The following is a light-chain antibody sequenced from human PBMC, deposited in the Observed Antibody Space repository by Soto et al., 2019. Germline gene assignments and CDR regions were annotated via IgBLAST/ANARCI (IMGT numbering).Light chain of an antibody. Sequence: QSVLTQPPSASGTPGQTSAISCSGGSSNIGIHTVNWYQQLPGTAPRLLIYSNTQRPSGVPDRFSGSKSGTSASLAITGLQSDSEGDYYCAKWYDSLDGVVFGGGTQLTVL. J-gene: IGLJ3*02. V-gene: IGLV1-44*01. CDR1: SSNIGIHT. CDR3: AKWYDSLDGVV. CDR2: SNT.